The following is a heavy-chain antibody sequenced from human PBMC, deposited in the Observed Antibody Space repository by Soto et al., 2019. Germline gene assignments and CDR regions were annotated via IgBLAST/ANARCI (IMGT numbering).Heavy chain of an antibody. CDR3: ASLLDSWGEPHYFDS. Sequence: GESLKISCKGSGYSFTSYWIGWVRQMPGKGLEWMGIIYPGDSDTRYSPSFQGQVTISADKSISTAYLQWSSLKASDTAMYHCASLLDSWGEPHYFDSWGQGXAVTVSS. CDR2: IYPGDSDT. V-gene: IGHV5-51*01. D-gene: IGHD3-16*01. J-gene: IGHJ4*02. CDR1: GYSFTSYW.